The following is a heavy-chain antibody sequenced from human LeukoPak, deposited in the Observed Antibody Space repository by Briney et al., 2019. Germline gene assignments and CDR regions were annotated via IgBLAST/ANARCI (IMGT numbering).Heavy chain of an antibody. D-gene: IGHD5-18*01. Sequence: PGGSLRLSCAASGLTFSSYGMHWVRQAPGKGLEWVAVISYDGSNKYYADSVKGRFTISRDNSKNTLYLQMNSLRAEDTAVYYCATRGYSYGPVDYWGQGTLVTVSS. CDR1: GLTFSSYG. V-gene: IGHV3-30*03. J-gene: IGHJ4*02. CDR3: ATRGYSYGPVDY. CDR2: ISYDGSNK.